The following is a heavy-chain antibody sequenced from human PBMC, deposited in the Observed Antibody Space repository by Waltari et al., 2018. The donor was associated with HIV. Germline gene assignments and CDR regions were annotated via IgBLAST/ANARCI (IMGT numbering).Heavy chain of an antibody. D-gene: IGHD3-22*01. J-gene: IGHJ6*02. CDR3: ARFLYAYYDSNDFYRPYYYGMDV. V-gene: IGHV3-7*01. CDR2: IKQDGSEK. CDR1: GLTFRRYC. Sequence: EVQLVESGRGLVQQGGSLSVSCAAFGLTFRRYCMSWFRQAPGKGLEWVANIKQDGSEKYYVDSVRGRFTISRDNTNNLLYLQMNSLRAEDTAVYYCARFLYAYYDSNDFYRPYYYGMDVWGQGTTVTVSS.